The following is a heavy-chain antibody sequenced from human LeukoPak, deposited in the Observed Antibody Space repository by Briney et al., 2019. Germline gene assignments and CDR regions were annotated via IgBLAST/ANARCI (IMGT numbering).Heavy chain of an antibody. Sequence: GGSLRLSCAASGFTFSSYSMNWVRQAPGMGLEWVSAISGGGGSTYYADSVKGRFTISRDNSKNTLYLQMNSLRAEDTAVYYCAKEEGWSSSPANYYYYGMDVWGQRTTVTVSS. D-gene: IGHD6-13*01. CDR2: ISGGGGST. J-gene: IGHJ6*02. CDR1: GFTFSSYS. V-gene: IGHV3-23*01. CDR3: AKEEGWSSSPANYYYYGMDV.